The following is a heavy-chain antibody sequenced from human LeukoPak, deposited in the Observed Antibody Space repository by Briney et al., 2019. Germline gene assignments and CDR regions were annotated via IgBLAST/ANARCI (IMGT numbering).Heavy chain of an antibody. V-gene: IGHV3-30*02. D-gene: IGHD3-22*01. CDR3: ARDRGSGYAFDI. CDR1: GFTFSSNG. CDR2: IQYDGSKK. Sequence: GSLRLSCVASGFTFSSNGMHWVRQAPGKGLEWVTFIQYDGSKKYYADSVKGRFTISRDNSKNTLYLEMNSLRAEDMAVYYCARDRGSGYAFDIWGQGTMVTVSS. J-gene: IGHJ3*02.